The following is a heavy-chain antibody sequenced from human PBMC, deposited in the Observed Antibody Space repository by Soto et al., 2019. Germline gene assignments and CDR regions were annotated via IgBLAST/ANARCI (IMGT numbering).Heavy chain of an antibody. V-gene: IGHV3-23*01. Sequence: GGSLRLSCAASGFTFSNYAMTWARQAPGKGLEWVSSLLRSGSTTYYADSVKGRFTISSDKSANSLYLQMDSLRAEDTAVYYCAKDAGSGDGIWLLDSWGQGTVVTVSS. J-gene: IGHJ4*02. D-gene: IGHD4-17*01. CDR3: AKDAGSGDGIWLLDS. CDR2: LLRSGSTT. CDR1: GFTFSNYA.